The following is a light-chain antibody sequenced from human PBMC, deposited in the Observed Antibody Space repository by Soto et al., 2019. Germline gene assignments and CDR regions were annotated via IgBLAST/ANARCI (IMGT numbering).Light chain of an antibody. J-gene: IGKJ2*01. V-gene: IGKV1-39*01. CDR2: AAS. Sequence: DIQMTQSPSSLSASVGDRVTIACRAGQTISSNLNWYQQKPGKAPKRLIYAASTLLSGVPSRFSGSRSGTDFTLTISSLQPEDFATYYCQQSYGTPYTFGRGTKLEIK. CDR1: QTISSN. CDR3: QQSYGTPYT.